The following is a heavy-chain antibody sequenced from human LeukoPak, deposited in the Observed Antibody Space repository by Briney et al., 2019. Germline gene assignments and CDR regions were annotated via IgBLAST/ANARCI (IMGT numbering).Heavy chain of an antibody. Sequence: GYIYYSGSTYYNPSLKSRVTISVDTSKNQFSLKLSSVTAADTAVYYCARESREQQLVLDYWGQGTLVTVSS. D-gene: IGHD6-13*01. V-gene: IGHV4-30-4*01. CDR3: ARESREQQLVLDY. J-gene: IGHJ4*02. CDR2: IYYSGST.